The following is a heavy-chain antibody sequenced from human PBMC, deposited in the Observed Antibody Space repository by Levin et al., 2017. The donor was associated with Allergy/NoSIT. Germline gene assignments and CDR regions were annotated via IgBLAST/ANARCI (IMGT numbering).Heavy chain of an antibody. CDR3: AKGMHKRWLQFKYFDY. J-gene: IGHJ4*02. Sequence: GESLKISCAASGFTFSSYGMHWVRQAPGKGLEWVAVISYDGSNKYYADSVKGRFTISRDNSKNTLYLQMNSLRAEDTAVYYCAKGMHKRWLQFKYFDYWGQGTLVTVSS. CDR2: ISYDGSNK. V-gene: IGHV3-30*18. CDR1: GFTFSSYG. D-gene: IGHD5-24*01.